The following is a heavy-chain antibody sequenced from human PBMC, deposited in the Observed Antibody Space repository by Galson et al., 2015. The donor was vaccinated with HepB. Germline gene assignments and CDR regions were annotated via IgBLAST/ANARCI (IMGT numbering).Heavy chain of an antibody. D-gene: IGHD3-10*01. CDR1: GFTFDDYA. Sequence: SLRLSCAASGFTFDDYAFHWVRQAPGKGLEWVSGISWNSGSIAYADSVKGRFTISRDNAKNSLYLQMNSLIPEDTALYYCAKGTGIGVREVFDYWGQGTLVTVSS. CDR3: AKGTGIGVREVFDY. CDR2: ISWNSGSI. V-gene: IGHV3-9*01. J-gene: IGHJ4*02.